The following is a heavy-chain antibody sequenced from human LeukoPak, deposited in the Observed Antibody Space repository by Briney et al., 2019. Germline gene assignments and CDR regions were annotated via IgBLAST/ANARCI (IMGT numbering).Heavy chain of an antibody. CDR2: ISGDGGST. CDR3: AKDTVPYSSSWFDY. V-gene: IGHV3-43*02. Sequence: GGSLRLSCAASGFTFDDYAMHWVRQAPGKGLEWVSLISGDGGSTYYADSVKGRFTISRGYSKNSLYLQMNSLRTEDTALYYCAKDTVPYSSSWFDYWGQGTLVTVSS. CDR1: GFTFDDYA. J-gene: IGHJ4*02. D-gene: IGHD6-13*01.